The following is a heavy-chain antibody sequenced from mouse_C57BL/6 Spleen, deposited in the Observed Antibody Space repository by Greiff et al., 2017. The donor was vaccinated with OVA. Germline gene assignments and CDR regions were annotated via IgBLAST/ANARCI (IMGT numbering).Heavy chain of an antibody. CDR1: GYTFTSYW. D-gene: IGHD2-4*01. Sequence: QVQLKESGAELVKPGASVKLSCKASGYTFTSYWMQWVKQRPGQGLEWIGEIDPSDSYTNYNQKFKGKATLTVDTSSSTAYMQLSSLPSEDSAVYYCARAGDDDGYFDVWGTGTTVTVSS. J-gene: IGHJ1*03. CDR3: ARAGDDDGYFDV. V-gene: IGHV1-50*01. CDR2: IDPSDSYT.